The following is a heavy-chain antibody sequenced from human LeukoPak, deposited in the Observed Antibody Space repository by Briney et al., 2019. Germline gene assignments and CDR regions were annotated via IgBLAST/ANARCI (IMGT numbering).Heavy chain of an antibody. J-gene: IGHJ3*02. Sequence: SETLSLTCTVSGGSISSYYWSWIRQPPGKGLEWIGYIYYSGSTNYNPSLKSRVTISVDTSKNQFSLKLSSVTAADTAVYYCARQRNDILTGLGAFDIWGQGTMVTVSS. V-gene: IGHV4-59*08. CDR2: IYYSGST. D-gene: IGHD3-9*01. CDR1: GGSISSYY. CDR3: ARQRNDILTGLGAFDI.